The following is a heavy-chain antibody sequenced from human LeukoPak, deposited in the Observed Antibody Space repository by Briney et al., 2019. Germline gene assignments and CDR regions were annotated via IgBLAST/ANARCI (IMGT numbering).Heavy chain of an antibody. Sequence: GESLKISCKGSGYSFTNYWIGWVRKMPGKGLEWMGIIYPGASDTRYSPSFQGQVTISVDKSTSTAYLQWSSLKASDTAMYYCARLSSSWYMDGMDVWGQGTTVTVSS. J-gene: IGHJ6*02. V-gene: IGHV5-51*01. CDR2: IYPGASDT. CDR1: GYSFTNYW. CDR3: ARLSSSWYMDGMDV. D-gene: IGHD6-13*01.